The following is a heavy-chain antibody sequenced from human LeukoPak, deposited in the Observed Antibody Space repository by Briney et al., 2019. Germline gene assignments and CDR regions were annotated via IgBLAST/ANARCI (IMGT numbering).Heavy chain of an antibody. J-gene: IGHJ2*01. V-gene: IGHV5-51*01. Sequence: GESLKISCKGSGYSFTSDWIGWVRQMPGKGLEWMAIIYPGDSETRYSPSFQGQVTISSDKSITTAYLQWNSLRASDTAMYYCARQDYDNTFVDLWGRGTLLTVSS. D-gene: IGHD3-9*01. CDR2: IYPGDSET. CDR3: ARQDYDNTFVDL. CDR1: GYSFTSDW.